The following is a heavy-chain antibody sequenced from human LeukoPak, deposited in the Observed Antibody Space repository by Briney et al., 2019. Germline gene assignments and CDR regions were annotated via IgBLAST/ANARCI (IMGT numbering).Heavy chain of an antibody. J-gene: IGHJ4*02. CDR2: ISGSGGST. CDR3: AKVPLPGSGSYSDY. Sequence: GGSLRLSCAASGFTFSSYAMSWVRQAPGKGLEWVSAISGSGGSTYYADSVKGRFTISRDNSKNTLYLRMNSLRAEDTAVYYCAKVPLPGSGSYSDYWGQGTLVTVSS. V-gene: IGHV3-23*01. CDR1: GFTFSSYA. D-gene: IGHD3-10*01.